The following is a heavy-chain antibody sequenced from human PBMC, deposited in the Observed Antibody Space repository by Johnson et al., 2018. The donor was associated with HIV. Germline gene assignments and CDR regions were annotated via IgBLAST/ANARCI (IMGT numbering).Heavy chain of an antibody. CDR1: GFTFDDYG. Sequence: VQLVESGGGVVRPGGSLRLSCAASGFTFDDYGMSWVRQVPGKGLEWVSGVNWNGGSTGYADSVKGRFTISRDNAKNSLYLEMNSLRAEDTAFYYCARGYYGSGSRVFDIWGQGTRVTVSS. D-gene: IGHD3-10*01. CDR2: VNWNGGST. J-gene: IGHJ3*02. CDR3: ARGYYGSGSRVFDI. V-gene: IGHV3-20*04.